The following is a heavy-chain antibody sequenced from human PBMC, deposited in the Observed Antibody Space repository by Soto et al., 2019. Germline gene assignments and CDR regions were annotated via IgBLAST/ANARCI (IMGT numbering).Heavy chain of an antibody. Sequence: EVQLVESGGGLVQPGGSLRLSCEASGFTFRNYDMHWVRQGTGKGLEWVSGISAAGDPDYADSVEGRFTISRDNAQYSFFLQMYSLRVGATAVYYCARTGRDFYGLDVWGQGTTVIVSS. CDR3: ARTGRDFYGLDV. CDR1: GFTFRNYD. CDR2: ISAAGDP. D-gene: IGHD1-1*01. J-gene: IGHJ6*02. V-gene: IGHV3-13*05.